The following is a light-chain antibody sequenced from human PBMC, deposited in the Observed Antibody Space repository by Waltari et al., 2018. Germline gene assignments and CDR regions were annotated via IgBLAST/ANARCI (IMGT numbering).Light chain of an antibody. CDR2: DAY. CDR1: QGINSA. J-gene: IGKJ5*01. Sequence: AIQLPQSPSSLSASVGDRVSITCRASQGINSALAWYQQKPGRAPDLLISDAYSLKSGVSSRLSGSGSGTDFTLTISSLQPEDSATYDCQQYNSYPSSFGQGTRLEIK. V-gene: IGKV1-13*02. CDR3: QQYNSYPSS.